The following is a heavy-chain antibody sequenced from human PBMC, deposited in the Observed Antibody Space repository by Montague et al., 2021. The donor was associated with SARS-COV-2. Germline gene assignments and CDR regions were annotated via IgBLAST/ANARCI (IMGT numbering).Heavy chain of an antibody. CDR2: IDWTGDK. CDR1: GFSVNSSGMS. V-gene: IGHV2-70*13. Sequence: PALVKPTQTLTLTCTSSGFSVNSSGMSVTWIRQPPGKALEWLALIDWTGDKFYSSSLKTRLTISKDTSKNQVVLTMTNMDPVDTGTYYCARVLDGYRYAKFDYWGQGIPVTVSS. D-gene: IGHD5-18*01. CDR3: ARVLDGYRYAKFDY. J-gene: IGHJ4*02.